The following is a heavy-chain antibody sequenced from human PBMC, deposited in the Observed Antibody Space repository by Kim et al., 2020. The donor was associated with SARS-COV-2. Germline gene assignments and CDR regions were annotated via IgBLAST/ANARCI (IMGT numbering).Heavy chain of an antibody. D-gene: IGHD3-9*01. J-gene: IGHJ4*02. Sequence: GGSLRLSCAASGFTFSSYAMSWVRQAPGKGLEWVSAISGSGGSTYYADSVKGRFTISRDNSKNTLYLQMNSLRAEDTAVYYCAKDQLRYFDWLLLEPTYYFDYWGQGTLVTVSS. V-gene: IGHV3-23*01. CDR2: ISGSGGST. CDR1: GFTFSSYA. CDR3: AKDQLRYFDWLLLEPTYYFDY.